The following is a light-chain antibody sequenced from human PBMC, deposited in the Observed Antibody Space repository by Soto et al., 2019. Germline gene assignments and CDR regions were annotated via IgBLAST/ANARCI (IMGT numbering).Light chain of an antibody. CDR3: AAWDDNLIGVV. CDR2: EVS. J-gene: IGLJ2*01. V-gene: IGLV2-14*01. Sequence: QSVLTQPASVSGSPGQSITISCTGTSSDVGGYNYVSWYQQHPGKAPKVMIYEVSNRPSGVSNRFSGSKSGNAASLTISGLQAEDEADYYCAAWDDNLIGVVFGGGTKLTVL. CDR1: SSDVGGYNY.